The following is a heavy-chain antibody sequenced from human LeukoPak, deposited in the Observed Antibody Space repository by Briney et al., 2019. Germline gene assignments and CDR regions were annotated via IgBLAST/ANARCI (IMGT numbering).Heavy chain of an antibody. CDR2: ISDSGGST. Sequence: PGGSLRLSCAASGFTFSSCAMSWVRQAPEKGLEWVSTISDSGGSTYYADSVKGRFTISRDNSKNTLYLQMNSLRAEDTAVYYCAKDWSGLYYFDYWGQGTLVTVSS. CDR1: GFTFSSCA. CDR3: AKDWSGLYYFDY. D-gene: IGHD2-2*01. V-gene: IGHV3-23*01. J-gene: IGHJ4*02.